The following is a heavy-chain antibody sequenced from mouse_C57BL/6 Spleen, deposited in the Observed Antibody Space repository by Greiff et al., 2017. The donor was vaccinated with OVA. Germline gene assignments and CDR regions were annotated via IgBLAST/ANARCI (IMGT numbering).Heavy chain of an antibody. CDR2: INPSTGGT. D-gene: IGHD2-3*01. CDR3: ARWLLRYFDV. V-gene: IGHV1-42*01. CDR1: GYSFTGYY. J-gene: IGHJ1*03. Sequence: EVKLEESGPELVKPGASVKISCKASGYSFTGYYMNWVKQSPEKSLEWIGEINPSTGGTTYNQKFKAKATLTVDKSSSTAYMQLKSLTSEDSAVYYCARWLLRYFDVWGTGTTVTVSS.